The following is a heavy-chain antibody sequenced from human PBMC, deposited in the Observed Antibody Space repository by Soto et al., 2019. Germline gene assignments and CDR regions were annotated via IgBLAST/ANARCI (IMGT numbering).Heavy chain of an antibody. CDR1: GGSISSSNYY. CDR3: ASVTASRRFPRYDQ. J-gene: IGHJ4*01. CDR2: FYYSGST. Sequence: QLQLQESGPGLVKPSETLSLTCTVSGGSISSSNYYWGWIRQPPGKGLEWIANFYYSGSTYFNPSLKSRLTISVDTSKSQFSLTLRFVTAADTAVYYCASVTASRRFPRYDQWGHGTLDTESS. D-gene: IGHD2-21*02. V-gene: IGHV4-39*01.